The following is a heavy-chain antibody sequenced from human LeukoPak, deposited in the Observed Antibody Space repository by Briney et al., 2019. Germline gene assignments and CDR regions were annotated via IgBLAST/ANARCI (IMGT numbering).Heavy chain of an antibody. D-gene: IGHD3-16*01. V-gene: IGHV4-59*01. CDR2: IYYSGST. CDR1: GGSISSYY. J-gene: IGHJ5*02. Sequence: SETLSLTCTVSGGSISSYYWSWLRQPPGKGLEWIGYIYYSGSTNYNPSLTSRVTISVDTSKNQFSLKLSSVTAADTAVYYCARDPSGEWDRFDPWGQGTLVTVSS. CDR3: ARDPSGEWDRFDP.